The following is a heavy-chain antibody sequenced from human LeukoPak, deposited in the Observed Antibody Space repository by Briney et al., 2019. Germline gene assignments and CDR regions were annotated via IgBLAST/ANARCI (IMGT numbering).Heavy chain of an antibody. J-gene: IGHJ6*02. CDR2: INPNSGGT. D-gene: IGHD3-9*01. Sequence: GASVKVSCKASGYTFTGYYMHWVRQAPGQGLEWMGWINPNSGGTNYAQKFQGRVTMTEDTSTDTAYMELSSLRSEDTAVYYCATDSGPHYDILTGYYYYGMDVWGQGTTVTVSS. V-gene: IGHV1-2*02. CDR3: ATDSGPHYDILTGYYYYGMDV. CDR1: GYTFTGYY.